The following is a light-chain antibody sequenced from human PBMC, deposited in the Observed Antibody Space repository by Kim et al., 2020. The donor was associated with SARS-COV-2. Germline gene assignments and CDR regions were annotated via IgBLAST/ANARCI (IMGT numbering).Light chain of an antibody. V-gene: IGLV1-51*01. J-gene: IGLJ1*01. CDR2: DSN. CDR1: SSNIGTNY. Sequence: GEKVTFSCSGSSSNIGTNYVSWYQQFAGRAPKLLIYDSNKRPSGVPDRFSGYKSGTSATLGITGLQPGDEADYYCSTWDGRLSAGVFGTGTKVTVL. CDR3: STWDGRLSAGV.